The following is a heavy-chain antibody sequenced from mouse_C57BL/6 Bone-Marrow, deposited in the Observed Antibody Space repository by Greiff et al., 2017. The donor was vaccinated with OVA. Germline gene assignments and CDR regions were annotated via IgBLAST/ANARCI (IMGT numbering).Heavy chain of an antibody. D-gene: IGHD2-1*01. CDR1: GYTFTSYW. V-gene: IGHV1-64*01. CDR2: IHPNSGST. Sequence: VQLQQPGAELVKPGASVKLSCKASGYTFTSYWMHWVKQRPGQGLEWIGMIHPNSGSTNYNEKFKSKATLTVDKSSSTAYMQLSSLTSDDSAVDYCKATYRDYGNSDWYFDVWGTGTTVTVSS. CDR3: KATYRDYGNSDWYFDV. J-gene: IGHJ1*03.